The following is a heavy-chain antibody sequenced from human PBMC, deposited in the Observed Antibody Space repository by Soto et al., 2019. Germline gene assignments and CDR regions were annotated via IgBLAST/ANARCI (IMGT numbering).Heavy chain of an antibody. CDR2: ISSNGVGT. Sequence: GGSLRLSCAASGFTLSGYAMDWVRQAPGKGLEYVSGISSNGVGTYYANSVQGRFTISRDNSKNTVYLQMGSLRPEDMAVYYCAWGSGPDLYQMSVGGKGTTDPVSS. CDR3: AWGSGPDLYQMSV. J-gene: IGHJ6*04. D-gene: IGHD3-16*01. CDR1: GFTLSGYA. V-gene: IGHV3-64*01.